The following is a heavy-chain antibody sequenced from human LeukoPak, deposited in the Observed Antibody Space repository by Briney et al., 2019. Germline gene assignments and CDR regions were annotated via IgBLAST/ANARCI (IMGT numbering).Heavy chain of an antibody. Sequence: HPGGSLRLSCAASGFTFSSYAMHWVRQAPGKGLEYVSAISSNGGSTYYANSVKGRFTISRDNSKNTLYLQMGSLRAEDMAVYYCAKVRPTSYYYYYMDVWGKGTTVTISS. CDR3: AKVRPTSYYYYYMDV. J-gene: IGHJ6*03. V-gene: IGHV3-64*01. CDR1: GFTFSSYA. CDR2: ISSNGGST. D-gene: IGHD3-10*01.